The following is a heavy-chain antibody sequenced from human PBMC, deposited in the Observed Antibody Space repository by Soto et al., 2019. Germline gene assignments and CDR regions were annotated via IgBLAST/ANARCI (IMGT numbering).Heavy chain of an antibody. CDR2: INPSGGST. V-gene: IGHV1-46*01. J-gene: IGHJ6*02. CDR3: ARDGYYDFPRENPYGMDV. Sequence: GASVKVSCKASGYTFTSYYMHWVRQAPGQGLEWMGIINPSGGSTSYAQKFQGRVTMTRDTSTSTVYMELSSLRSEDTAVYYCARDGYYDFPRENPYGMDVWGQGTTVTVSS. D-gene: IGHD3-3*01. CDR1: GYTFTSYY.